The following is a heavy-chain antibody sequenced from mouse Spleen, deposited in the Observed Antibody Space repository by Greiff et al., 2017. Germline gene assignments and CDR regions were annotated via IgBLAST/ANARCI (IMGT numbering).Heavy chain of an antibody. V-gene: IGHV5-17*01. Sequence: EVKVVESGGGLVKPGGSLKLSCAASGFTFSDYGMHWVRQAPEKGLEWVAYISSGSSTIYYADTVKGRFTISRDNAKNTLFLQMTSLRSEDTAMYYCARSGGYYGSSHYAMDYWGQGTSVTVSS. D-gene: IGHD1-1*01. CDR2: ISSGSSTI. CDR3: ARSGGYYGSSHYAMDY. CDR1: GFTFSDYG. J-gene: IGHJ4*01.